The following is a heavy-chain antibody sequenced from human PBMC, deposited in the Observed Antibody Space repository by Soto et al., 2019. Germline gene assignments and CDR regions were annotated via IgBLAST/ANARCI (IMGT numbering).Heavy chain of an antibody. CDR3: ARGEVYYGDYGYGMDV. CDR1: GGSISSGGYS. D-gene: IGHD4-17*01. J-gene: IGHJ6*02. V-gene: IGHV4-30-2*01. Sequence: QLQLQESGSGLVKPSQTLSLTCAVSGGSISSGGYSWSWIRQPPGKGLEWIGYIYHSGSTYYNPSFKSRVTISVDRSKNQFSLKLSSVTAADTAVYYCARGEVYYGDYGYGMDVWGQGTTVTVSS. CDR2: IYHSGST.